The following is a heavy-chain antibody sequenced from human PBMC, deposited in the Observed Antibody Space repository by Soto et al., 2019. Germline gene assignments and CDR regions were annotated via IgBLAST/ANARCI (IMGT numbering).Heavy chain of an antibody. Sequence: QVQLVESGGGVVQPGRSLRLSCAASGFTFSSYAMYWVRQAPGKGLEWVAVISYDGNNKYYADSVKGRFTISRDNSKXAXXXQXXSVRGEDMAVYYCARAGCDGGSCYTLVGLRYGMDVWGQGTTVTVSS. CDR1: GFTFSSYA. V-gene: IGHV3-30-3*01. D-gene: IGHD2-15*01. CDR3: ARAGCDGGSCYTLVGLRYGMDV. CDR2: ISYDGNNK. J-gene: IGHJ6*02.